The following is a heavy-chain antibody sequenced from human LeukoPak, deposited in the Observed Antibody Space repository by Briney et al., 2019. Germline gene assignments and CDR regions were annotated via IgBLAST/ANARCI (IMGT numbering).Heavy chain of an antibody. V-gene: IGHV3-66*01. Sequence: PGGSLRLSCAASGFTVSTNYMHWVRQAPGKGLEWVSVIYAGGSTYYADSVKGRFTISRDNSKNTLYLQMNSLRAEDTAVYYCAKRYYYASGSYYQEYYFDYWGQGTLVTVSS. CDR3: AKRYYYASGSYYQEYYFDY. CDR2: IYAGGST. J-gene: IGHJ4*02. CDR1: GFTVSTNY. D-gene: IGHD3-10*01.